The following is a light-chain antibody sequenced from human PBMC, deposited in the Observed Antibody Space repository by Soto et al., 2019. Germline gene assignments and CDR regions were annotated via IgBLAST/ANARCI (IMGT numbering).Light chain of an antibody. CDR1: QDISNY. V-gene: IGKV1-33*01. CDR3: QQYDNVPPLT. J-gene: IGKJ4*01. CDR2: DAS. Sequence: DIQMTQSPSSLSASVGDRVTITCQASQDISNYLNWYQQKPGKAPKLMMYDASNLETGVPSRFSGSGSGTDFTFTISSPQPEDVATYYCQQYDNVPPLTFGGGTKVEIK.